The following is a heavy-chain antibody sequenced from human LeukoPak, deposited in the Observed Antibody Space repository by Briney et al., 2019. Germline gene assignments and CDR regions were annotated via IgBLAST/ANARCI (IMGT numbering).Heavy chain of an antibody. CDR1: GGSISSGGYY. CDR3: ARDLSPRVGNSGGYSL. D-gene: IGHD3-22*01. J-gene: IGHJ3*01. V-gene: IGHV4-30-2*01. Sequence: SQTLSLTCTVSGGSISSGGYYWSWIRQPPGKGLEWIGYIYHSGSTYYNPSLKSRVTMSVDTSKNQFSLKLTSVTAADTAVYYCARDLSPRVGNSGGYSLWGQGTMVTVSS. CDR2: IYHSGST.